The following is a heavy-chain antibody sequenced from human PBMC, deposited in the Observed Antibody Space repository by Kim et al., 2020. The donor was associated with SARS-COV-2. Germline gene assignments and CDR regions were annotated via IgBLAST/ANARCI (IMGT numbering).Heavy chain of an antibody. D-gene: IGHD2-15*01. CDR2: YYYSETSHSSGNS. CDR1: SASISSGNYY. CDR3: ARAPDCSGGGCYLFSGMDV. J-gene: IGHJ6*02. V-gene: IGHV4-31*03. Sequence: SETLSLTCTVSSASISSGNYYWGWIRQFPGKGLEWLGYYYYSETSHSSGNSYYNPSLKSRLSISVDISENKFSLRLSSVTAADTAVYYCARAPDCSGGGCYLFSGMDVWGQGTTVTVSS.